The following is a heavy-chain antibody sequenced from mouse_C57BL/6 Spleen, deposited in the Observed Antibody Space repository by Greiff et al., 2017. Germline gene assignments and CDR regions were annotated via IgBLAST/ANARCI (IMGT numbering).Heavy chain of an antibody. Sequence: QVQLQQSGAELARPGASVKLSCTASGYTITSYGISWVKQRTGQGLEWIGEIYPRSGNTYYTAKFKGKATLTADTSSSTAYLQLRSLTSEDSAVSFYAAGTRTCWFADWGKGTLVTVSA. CDR2: IYPRSGNT. V-gene: IGHV1-81*01. CDR3: AAGTRTCWFAD. J-gene: IGHJ3*01. CDR1: GYTITSYG. D-gene: IGHD4-1*01.